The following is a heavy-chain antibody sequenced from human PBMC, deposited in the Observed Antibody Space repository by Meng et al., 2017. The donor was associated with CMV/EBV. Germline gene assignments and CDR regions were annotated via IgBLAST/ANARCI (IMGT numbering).Heavy chain of an antibody. CDR1: GFTFSDHY. D-gene: IGHD3-3*01. CDR2: TRNKANSYTT. CDR3: ARNLSPRTLRFLEWLPTGGWVDY. Sequence: GGSLRLSCAASGFTFSDHYMDWVRQAPGKGLEWVGRTRNKANSYTTEYAASVKGRFTISRDDSKNSLYLQMNSLKTEDTAVYYCARNLSPRTLRFLEWLPTGGWVDYWGQGTLVTVSS. V-gene: IGHV3-72*01. J-gene: IGHJ4*02.